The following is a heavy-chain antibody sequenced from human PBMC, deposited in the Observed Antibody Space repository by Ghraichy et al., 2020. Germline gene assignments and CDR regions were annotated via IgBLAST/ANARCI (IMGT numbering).Heavy chain of an antibody. Sequence: SETLSLTCTVSGGSISSYYWSWIRQPPGKGLEWIGYIYYSGSTNYNPSLKSRVTISVDTSKNQFSLKLSSVTAADTAVYYCARLYSSSWYNYYYYYYMDVWGKGTTVTVSS. D-gene: IGHD6-13*01. J-gene: IGHJ6*03. CDR1: GGSISSYY. CDR3: ARLYSSSWYNYYYYYYMDV. V-gene: IGHV4-59*01. CDR2: IYYSGST.